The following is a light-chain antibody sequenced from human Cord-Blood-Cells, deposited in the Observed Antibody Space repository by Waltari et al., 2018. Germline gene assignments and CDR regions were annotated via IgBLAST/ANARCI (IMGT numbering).Light chain of an antibody. Sequence: QSALTQPASVSGSPGQSITISCTGTSSDVGSDNLVPWYQQHPVKAPKLMIYEGSKRPSGVSNRFSGSKSGNTASLTISGLQAEDEADYYCCSYAGSSSWVFGGGTKLTVL. CDR2: EGS. CDR1: SSDVGSDNL. V-gene: IGLV2-23*01. CDR3: CSYAGSSSWV. J-gene: IGLJ3*02.